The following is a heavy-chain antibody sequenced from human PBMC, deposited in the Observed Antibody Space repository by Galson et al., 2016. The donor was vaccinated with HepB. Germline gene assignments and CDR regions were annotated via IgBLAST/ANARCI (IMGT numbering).Heavy chain of an antibody. D-gene: IGHD3-10*01. V-gene: IGHV1-24*01. Sequence: SVKVSCKVSGYSLSELSIHWVRQAPGKGLEWMGGFDPEDGEIAYAKKIQGRVTMTEDTSADTAYMELSSLRSEDTAVYYCASVMLYYTDDAFDLWGQGRMVTVSS. J-gene: IGHJ3*01. CDR1: GYSLSELS. CDR3: ASVMLYYTDDAFDL. CDR2: FDPEDGEI.